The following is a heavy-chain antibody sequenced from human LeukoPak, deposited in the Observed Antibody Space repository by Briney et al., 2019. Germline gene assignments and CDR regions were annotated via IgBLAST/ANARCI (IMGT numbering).Heavy chain of an antibody. CDR2: IYYSGST. CDR3: ASLPRPRITMVTDAFDI. Sequence: PSETLSLTCTVSGGSISSYYWSWIRQPPGKGLEWIGYIYYSGSTNYNPSLKSRVTISVDTSKNQFSLKLSSVTAADTAVYYCASLPRPRITMVTDAFDIWGQGTMVTVSS. J-gene: IGHJ3*02. CDR1: GGSISSYY. D-gene: IGHD5-18*01. V-gene: IGHV4-59*01.